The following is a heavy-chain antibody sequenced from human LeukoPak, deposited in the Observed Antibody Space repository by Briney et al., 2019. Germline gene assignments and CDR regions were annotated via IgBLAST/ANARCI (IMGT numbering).Heavy chain of an antibody. D-gene: IGHD2-21*02. Sequence: KFQGRVTITRDTSASTAYMELSSLRSEDTAVYYCARGYCGGDCYFPDYWGQGTLVTVSS. J-gene: IGHJ4*02. V-gene: IGHV1-3*01. CDR3: ARGYCGGDCYFPDY.